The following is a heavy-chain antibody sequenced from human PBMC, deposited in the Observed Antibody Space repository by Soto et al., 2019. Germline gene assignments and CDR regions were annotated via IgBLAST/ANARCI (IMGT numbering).Heavy chain of an antibody. J-gene: IGHJ6*02. CDR2: ISSSSSYI. CDR3: AREWGAYSVYYYYGMDV. CDR1: GFTFSSYS. Sequence: GGSLRLSCAASGFTFSSYSMNWVRQAPGKGLEWVSSISSSSSYIYYADSVKGRFTISRDNAKNSLYLQMNSLRAEDTAVYYCAREWGAYSVYYYYGMDVWGQGTTVTVSS. D-gene: IGHD5-18*01. V-gene: IGHV3-21*01.